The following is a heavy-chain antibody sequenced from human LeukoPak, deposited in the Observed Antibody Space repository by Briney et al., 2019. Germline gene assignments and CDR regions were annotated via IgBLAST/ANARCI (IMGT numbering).Heavy chain of an antibody. J-gene: IGHJ5*02. D-gene: IGHD6-13*01. Sequence: PSETLSLTCAVYGGSFSGYYWSWIRQPPGKGLEWIGEINHSGSTNYNPSLTSRVTISVDTSKNQFSLKLSSVTAADTAVYYCARASGTGWFDPWGQGTLVTVSS. CDR2: INHSGST. V-gene: IGHV4-34*01. CDR1: GGSFSGYY. CDR3: ARASGTGWFDP.